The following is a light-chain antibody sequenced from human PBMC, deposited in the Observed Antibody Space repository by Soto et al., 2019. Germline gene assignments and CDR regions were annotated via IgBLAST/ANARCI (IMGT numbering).Light chain of an antibody. J-gene: IGLJ3*02. CDR1: SSDVGSYSV. CDR2: EVT. Sequence: QSALTQPASVSGSPGQSITISCTGTSSDVGSYSVVSWYPHHPDKAPKLIIYEVTKRTTGVSNRFSGSKSGNTASLTISGLQPEDEADYYCCSYAGSTTRWVFGGGTKLTVL. V-gene: IGLV2-23*02. CDR3: CSYAGSTTRWV.